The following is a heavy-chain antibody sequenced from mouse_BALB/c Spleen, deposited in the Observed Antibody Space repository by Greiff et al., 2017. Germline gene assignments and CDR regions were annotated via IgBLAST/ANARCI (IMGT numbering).Heavy chain of an antibody. D-gene: IGHD4-1*01. V-gene: IGHV1-77*01. J-gene: IGHJ1*01. CDR2: IYPGSGNT. Sequence: QVHVKQSGAELARPGASVKLSCKASGYTFTDYYINWVKQRTGQGLEWIGEIYPGSGNTYYNEKFKGKATLTADKSSSTAYMQLSSLTSEDSAVYFCARKGRTGSYWYFDVWGAGTTVTVSS. CDR1: GYTFTDYY. CDR3: ARKGRTGSYWYFDV.